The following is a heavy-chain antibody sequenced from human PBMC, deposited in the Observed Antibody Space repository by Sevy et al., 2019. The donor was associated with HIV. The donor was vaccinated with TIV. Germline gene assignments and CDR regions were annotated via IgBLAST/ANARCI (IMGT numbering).Heavy chain of an antibody. V-gene: IGHV3-48*01. CDR2: ISSSSSTI. CDR1: GFTFSSYS. Sequence: LSLTCAASGFTFSSYSMNWVRQTPGKGLEWVSYISSSSSTIYYADSVKGRFTISRDNAKNSLYLQMNSLRAEDTAVYYCARAGQQLVRGGFDCWGQGTLVTVSS. J-gene: IGHJ4*02. D-gene: IGHD6-13*01. CDR3: ARAGQQLVRGGFDC.